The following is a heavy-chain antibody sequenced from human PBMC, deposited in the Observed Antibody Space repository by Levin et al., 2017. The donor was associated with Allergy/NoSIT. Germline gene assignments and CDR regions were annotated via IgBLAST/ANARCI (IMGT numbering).Heavy chain of an antibody. V-gene: IGHV4-34*01. J-gene: IGHJ4*02. D-gene: IGHD3-10*01. CDR1: GGSFSGYY. CDR3: ARGPRGSYYYGSGSYRGLVY. Sequence: KSSETLSLTCAVYGGSFSGYYWSWIRQPPGKGLEWIGEINHSGSTNYNPSLKSRVTISVDTSKNQFSLKLSSVTAADTAVYYCARGPRGSYYYGSGSYRGLVYWGQGTLVTVSS. CDR2: INHSGST.